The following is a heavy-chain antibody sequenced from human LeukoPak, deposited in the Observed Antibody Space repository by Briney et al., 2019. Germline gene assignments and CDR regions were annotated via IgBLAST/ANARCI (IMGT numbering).Heavy chain of an antibody. CDR2: IIPIFGTA. J-gene: IGHJ4*02. CDR3: ARDEGYCSGGSCPFDY. D-gene: IGHD2-15*01. V-gene: IGHV1-69*13. Sequence: GASVKVSCKASGYTFTSYGISWVRQAPGQGLEWMGGIIPIFGTANYAQKFQGRVTITADESTSTAYMELSSLRSEDTAVYYCARDEGYCSGGSCPFDYWGQGTLVTVSS. CDR1: GYTFTSYG.